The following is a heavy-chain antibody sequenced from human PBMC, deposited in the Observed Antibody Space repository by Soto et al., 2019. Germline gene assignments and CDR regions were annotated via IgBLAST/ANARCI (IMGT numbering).Heavy chain of an antibody. CDR3: ARMYSSSWYRYYYGMDV. Sequence: EVQLVESGGGLVQPGGSLRLSCAASGFTFSSYWMSWVRQAPGKGLEWVANIKQDGSEKYYVDSVKGRFTISRDNAKNSLYLQMNSLRAEDTAVYYCARMYSSSWYRYYYGMDVWGQGTTVTVSS. J-gene: IGHJ6*02. D-gene: IGHD6-13*01. V-gene: IGHV3-7*03. CDR1: GFTFSSYW. CDR2: IKQDGSEK.